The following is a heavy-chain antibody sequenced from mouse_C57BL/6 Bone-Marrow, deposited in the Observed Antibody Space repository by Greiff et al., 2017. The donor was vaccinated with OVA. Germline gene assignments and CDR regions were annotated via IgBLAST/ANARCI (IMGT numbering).Heavy chain of an antibody. CDR2: INPYNGGT. Sequence: VQLQQSGPVLVKPGASVKMSCKASGYTFTDYYMNWVKQSHGKSLEWIGVINPYNGGTSYNQKFKGKATLTVDKSSSTAYMELNSLTSEDSAVYYCAYYDYDGGEYYFDYWGQGTTLTVSS. CDR1: GYTFTDYY. V-gene: IGHV1-19*01. J-gene: IGHJ2*01. CDR3: AYYDYDGGEYYFDY. D-gene: IGHD2-4*01.